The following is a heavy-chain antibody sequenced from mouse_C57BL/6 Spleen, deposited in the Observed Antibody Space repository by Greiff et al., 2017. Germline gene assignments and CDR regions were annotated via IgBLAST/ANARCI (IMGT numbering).Heavy chain of an antibody. Sequence: QVQLQQPGAELVKPGASVKLSCKASGYTFTSYWMPWVKQRPGQGLEWIGMIHPNSGSTNYNEKFKSKATLTVDTSSSTAYMQLSSLTSEDSAVYYCARAELGPSYAMDYWGQGTSVTVSS. D-gene: IGHD4-1*01. CDR1: GYTFTSYW. CDR3: ARAELGPSYAMDY. J-gene: IGHJ4*01. CDR2: IHPNSGST. V-gene: IGHV1-64*01.